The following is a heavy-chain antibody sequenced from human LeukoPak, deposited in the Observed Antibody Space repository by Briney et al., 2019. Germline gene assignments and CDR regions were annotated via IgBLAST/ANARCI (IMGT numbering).Heavy chain of an antibody. Sequence: PSETLSLTCTVSGGSISSGSYYWSWIRQPAGKGLEWIGRIYTSGSTNYNPSLKSRVTISVDTSKNQFSLKLSSVTAADTAVYCSARQGSWASYFDYWGQGTLVTVSS. CDR1: GGSISSGSYY. J-gene: IGHJ4*02. V-gene: IGHV4-61*02. D-gene: IGHD7-27*01. CDR2: IYTSGST. CDR3: ARQGSWASYFDY.